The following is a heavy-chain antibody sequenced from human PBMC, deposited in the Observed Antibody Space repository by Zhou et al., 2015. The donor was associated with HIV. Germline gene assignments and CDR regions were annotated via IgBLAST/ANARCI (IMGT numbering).Heavy chain of an antibody. J-gene: IGHJ4*02. CDR3: ARGGPYYDSSGSPFSYFDF. Sequence: VQLVESGGGLVQPGRSLRLSCTASGFIFGDYAMNWFRQAPGKGLEWVAVISYDGSNQYYADSVQGRFTISRDNSKNSVSLQMNSLRVEDTALYYCARGGPYYDSSGSPFSYFDFWGQGTLVTVSS. V-gene: IGHV3-30*14. CDR2: ISYDGSNQ. CDR1: GFIFGDYA. D-gene: IGHD3-22*01.